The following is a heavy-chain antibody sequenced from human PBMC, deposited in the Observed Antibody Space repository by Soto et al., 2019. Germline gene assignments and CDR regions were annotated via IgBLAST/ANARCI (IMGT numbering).Heavy chain of an antibody. D-gene: IGHD1-26*01. CDR3: ARNGLVGHDALDI. J-gene: IGHJ3*02. CDR1: GDSMTRADHF. V-gene: IGHV4-30-4*01. CDR2: THHMGTT. Sequence: QVQLQESGPGLVKPSQTLSLICSVSGDSMTRADHFWSWVRQPPGKGLEWIGYTHHMGTTFYNPSPKSRVTLSVDTSQNHVSLTLTSVTAADTAVYYCARNGLVGHDALDIWGQGTMVSVSS.